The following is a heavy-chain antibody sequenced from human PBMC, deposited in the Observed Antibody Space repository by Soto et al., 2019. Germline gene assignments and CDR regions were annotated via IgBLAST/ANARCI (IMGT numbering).Heavy chain of an antibody. J-gene: IGHJ4*02. CDR1: GFSFRSYP. Sequence: SLRLSCATSGFSFRSYPMHWVRQAPGKGLEWVAVISYDGINKYYADSVKGRVTISRDNSKSTLYLQMNSLRAEDTAVYYCASQYATSSEYFDDWGQGTLVTVSS. V-gene: IGHV3-30-3*01. CDR2: ISYDGINK. D-gene: IGHD6-6*01. CDR3: ASQYATSSEYFDD.